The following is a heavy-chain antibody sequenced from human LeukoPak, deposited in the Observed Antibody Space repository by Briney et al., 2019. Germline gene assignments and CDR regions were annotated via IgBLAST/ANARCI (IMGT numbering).Heavy chain of an antibody. J-gene: IGHJ4*02. CDR1: GGSISSGSYY. CDR3: ARTYYDILTGYLNDY. V-gene: IGHV4-61*02. Sequence: PSQTLSLTCTVSGGSISSGSYYWSWIRQPAGKGLEWIGRIYTSGSTNYNPSLKSRVTISVDTSKNQFSLKLSSVTAADTAVYYCARTYYDILTGYLNDYWGQGTLVTVSS. CDR2: IYTSGST. D-gene: IGHD3-9*01.